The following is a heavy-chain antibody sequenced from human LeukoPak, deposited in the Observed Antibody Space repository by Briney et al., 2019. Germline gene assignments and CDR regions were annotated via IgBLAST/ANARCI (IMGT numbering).Heavy chain of an antibody. V-gene: IGHV4-4*07. CDR3: ARGGKATVVTM. D-gene: IGHD4-23*01. J-gene: IGHJ4*02. CDR1: GRSINSYY. CDR2: IYSSGST. Sequence: SETLSLTCTVSGRSINSYYWSWLRQPAGKGLEWIGRIYSSGSTNYNPSLKSRVSMSVDTSKNQFSLKLTSVTAADTAVYYCARGGKATVVTMWGQGILVTAST.